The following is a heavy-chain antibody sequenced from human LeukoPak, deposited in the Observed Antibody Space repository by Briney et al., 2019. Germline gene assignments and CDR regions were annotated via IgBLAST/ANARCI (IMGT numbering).Heavy chain of an antibody. Sequence: SETLSLTCTVSGGSISSYYWSWIRQPPGKGLEWIGYIYYSGSTNYNPSLKSRVTISVDTSKNQFSLKLSSVTAADTAVYYCATQWVYDGPYYMGVWGKGTTVTVSS. CDR2: IYYSGST. D-gene: IGHD3-22*01. CDR3: ATQWVYDGPYYMGV. CDR1: GGSISSYY. J-gene: IGHJ6*03. V-gene: IGHV4-59*01.